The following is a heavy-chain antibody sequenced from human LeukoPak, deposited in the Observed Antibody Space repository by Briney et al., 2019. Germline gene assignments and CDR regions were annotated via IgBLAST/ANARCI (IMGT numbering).Heavy chain of an antibody. CDR2: ISYDGSNK. V-gene: IGHV3-30*04. CDR3: ASWY. CDR1: GFTFSSYP. Sequence: GGSLRLSCAPSGFTFSSYPMHWVRQAPGKGLEWVAVISYDGSNKYYADSVKGRFTISRDNSKNTLYLQMNSLRAEDTAVYYCASWYWGQGTLVTVSS. J-gene: IGHJ4*02.